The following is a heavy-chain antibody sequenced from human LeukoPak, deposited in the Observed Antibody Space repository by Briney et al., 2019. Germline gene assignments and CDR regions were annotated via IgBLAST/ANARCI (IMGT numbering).Heavy chain of an antibody. CDR2: IKSKTDGGTT. Sequence: PGGSLRLSCAASGFTFSNAWMSWVRQAPGKGLEWVGRIKSKTDGGTTDYAAPVKGRFTISRDNSKNTLYLQMSSLRAGDTAVYYCVKPSYVSGTNRYFNYWGQGTLVTVSS. CDR3: VKPSYVSGTNRYFNY. V-gene: IGHV3-15*05. D-gene: IGHD3-10*01. J-gene: IGHJ4*02. CDR1: GFTFSNAW.